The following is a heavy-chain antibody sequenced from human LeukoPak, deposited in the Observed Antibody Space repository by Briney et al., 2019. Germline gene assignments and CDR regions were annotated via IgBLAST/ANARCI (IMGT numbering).Heavy chain of an antibody. CDR1: GFTFSSYW. D-gene: IGHD4-17*01. V-gene: IGHV3-74*01. CDR2: INSDGSST. J-gene: IGHJ4*02. CDR3: TTDAAPSRTTVTHDEYYFDY. Sequence: PGGSLRLSCAASGFTFSSYWMHWVRQAPGKGLVWVSRINSDGSSTSYADSVKGRFTISRDNAKNTLYLQMNSLKTEDTAVYYCTTDAAPSRTTVTHDEYYFDYWGQGTLVTVSS.